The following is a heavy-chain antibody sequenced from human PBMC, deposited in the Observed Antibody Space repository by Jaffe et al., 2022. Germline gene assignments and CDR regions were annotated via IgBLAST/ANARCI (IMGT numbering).Heavy chain of an antibody. CDR3: ARGPNWLDWYFDL. D-gene: IGHD3-9*01. CDR2: IYSGGST. Sequence: EVQLVESGGGLVQPGGSLRLSCAASGFTVSSNYMSWVRQAPGKGLEWVSVIYSGGSTYYADSVKGRFTISRHNSKNTLYLQMNSLRAEDTAVYYCARGPNWLDWYFDLWGRGTLVTVSS. CDR1: GFTVSSNY. J-gene: IGHJ2*01. V-gene: IGHV3-53*04.